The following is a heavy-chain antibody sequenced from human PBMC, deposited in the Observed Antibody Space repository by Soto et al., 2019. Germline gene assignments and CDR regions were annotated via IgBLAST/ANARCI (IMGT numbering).Heavy chain of an antibody. J-gene: IGHJ5*02. CDR3: ARQVDIVVVPAAVFDP. CDR2: IYYSGST. D-gene: IGHD2-2*01. CDR1: GGSISSYY. Sequence: SETLSLTCTVSGGSISSYYWSWIRQPPGKGLEWIGYIYYSGSTNYNPSLKSRVTISVDTSKNQFSLKLSSVTAADTAVYYCARQVDIVVVPAAVFDPWGQGTLVTVS. V-gene: IGHV4-59*01.